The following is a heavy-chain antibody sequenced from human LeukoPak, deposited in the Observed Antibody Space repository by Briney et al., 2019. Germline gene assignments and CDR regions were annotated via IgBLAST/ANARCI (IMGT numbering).Heavy chain of an antibody. V-gene: IGHV4-4*07. CDR1: GGSINVFY. J-gene: IGHJ3*02. Sequence: SETLSLTCTVSGGSINVFYWSWIRQPAGKGLQWIGRISTSGNTDYNPSLKSRVTMSVDTSKNQFSLKLTSVTAADTAVYYCARTHPMGSIQLWLVDAFDIWGQGTMVTVSS. CDR3: ARTHPMGSIQLWLVDAFDI. CDR2: ISTSGNT. D-gene: IGHD5-18*01.